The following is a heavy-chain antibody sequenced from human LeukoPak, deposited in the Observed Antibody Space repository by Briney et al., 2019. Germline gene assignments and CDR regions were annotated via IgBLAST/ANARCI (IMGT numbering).Heavy chain of an antibody. CDR2: IYYSGST. CDR3: ARDLEVGATITWYFDL. D-gene: IGHD1-26*01. CDR1: GGSISSYY. J-gene: IGHJ2*01. Sequence: SETLSLTCTVSGGSISSYYWSWIRQPPGKGLEWIGYIYYSGSTYYNPSLKSRVTISVDTSKNQFSLKLSSVTAADTAVYYCARDLEVGATITWYFDLWGRGTLVTVSS. V-gene: IGHV4-59*12.